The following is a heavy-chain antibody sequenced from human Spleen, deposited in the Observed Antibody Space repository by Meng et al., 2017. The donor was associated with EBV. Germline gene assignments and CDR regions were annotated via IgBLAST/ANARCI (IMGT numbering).Heavy chain of an antibody. CDR1: GGTFNTYA. V-gene: IGHV1-69*01. CDR2: LIPMFGEP. J-gene: IGHJ4*02. D-gene: IGHD3-10*01. CDR3: ASESGSGYTHDY. Sequence: QVQWGQSGGEGRTPGSAVKVSCKTSGGTFNTYAISWVRQAPGQGREWMGGLIPMFGEPNYEQKFEARVTINADEPTRTNYMEMSSLTSEDTAVHYCASESGSGYTHDYWGQGTLVTVSS.